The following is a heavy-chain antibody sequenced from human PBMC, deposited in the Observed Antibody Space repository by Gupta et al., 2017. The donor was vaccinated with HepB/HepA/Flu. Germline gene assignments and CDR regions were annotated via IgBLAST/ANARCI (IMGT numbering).Heavy chain of an antibody. CDR2: IFSSGSN. Sequence: QVLLQESGPGLVKPSETLSLTCSVSGGSINDYYWTWIRQPPGKGLEWIGYIFSSGSNDHNPALGSRVSMSVDTSKNRFSLRLSSVTASDTAVYYCARRASSNGYDIYLDYWGPGMMVTVSS. CDR1: GGSINDYY. V-gene: IGHV4-59*08. D-gene: IGHD3-9*01. J-gene: IGHJ4*02. CDR3: ARRASSNGYDIYLDY.